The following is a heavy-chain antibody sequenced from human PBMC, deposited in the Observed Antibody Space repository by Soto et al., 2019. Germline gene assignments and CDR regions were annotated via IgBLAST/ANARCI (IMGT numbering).Heavy chain of an antibody. Sequence: PSETLSLTCTVSGGSISSRSFYWGWIRQAQGMGLEWIGSIYYSGSTDYDPSLKSRISISVDTSKNQFSLKLSSVTAADTAVYYCARHLEAPYYFDYWGQGTLVTVSS. D-gene: IGHD1-1*01. CDR2: IYYSGST. CDR3: ARHLEAPYYFDY. CDR1: GGSISSRSFY. J-gene: IGHJ4*02. V-gene: IGHV4-39*01.